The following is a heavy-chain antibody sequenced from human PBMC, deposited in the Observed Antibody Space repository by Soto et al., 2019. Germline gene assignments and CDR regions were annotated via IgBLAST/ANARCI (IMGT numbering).Heavy chain of an antibody. J-gene: IGHJ6*03. V-gene: IGHV3-64*01. Sequence: HPGGSLRLSCAASGFTFSSYAMHWVRQAPGKGLEYVSAISSNGGSTYYANSVKGRFTISRDNSKNTLYLQMGSLRAEDMAVYYCARFSSSSKYYYYYYMDVWGKGTTVTVSS. CDR1: GFTFSSYA. D-gene: IGHD6-6*01. CDR2: ISSNGGST. CDR3: ARFSSSSKYYYYYYMDV.